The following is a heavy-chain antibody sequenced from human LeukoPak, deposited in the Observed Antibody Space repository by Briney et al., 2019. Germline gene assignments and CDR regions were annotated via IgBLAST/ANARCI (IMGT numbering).Heavy chain of an antibody. D-gene: IGHD2-2*01. Sequence: GGSLRLSCAASGFTFSSYWMHWVRQAPGKGLVWVSRINSDGRSTIYADSVKGRFTISRDNAKNTLYLQMNSLRAEDTAVYYCARDGYCSSTSCYYFDYWGQGTLVTVSS. CDR2: INSDGRST. V-gene: IGHV3-74*01. CDR3: ARDGYCSSTSCYYFDY. J-gene: IGHJ4*02. CDR1: GFTFSSYW.